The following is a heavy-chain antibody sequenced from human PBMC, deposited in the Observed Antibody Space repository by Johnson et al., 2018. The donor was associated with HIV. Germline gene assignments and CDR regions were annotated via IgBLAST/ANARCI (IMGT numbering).Heavy chain of an antibody. CDR1: GFTVSSNY. Sequence: VQLVESGGGLIQPGGSLRLSCAASGFTVSSNYMSWVRQAPGKGLEWVSYISSSGTNIYYADSVKGRLTISRDRSKNTLYLQMNSLRAEDTAVYYCARALGATYAFDIWGQGTMVTVSS. J-gene: IGHJ3*02. CDR3: ARALGATYAFDI. V-gene: IGHV3-66*03. CDR2: ISSSGTNI. D-gene: IGHD1-26*01.